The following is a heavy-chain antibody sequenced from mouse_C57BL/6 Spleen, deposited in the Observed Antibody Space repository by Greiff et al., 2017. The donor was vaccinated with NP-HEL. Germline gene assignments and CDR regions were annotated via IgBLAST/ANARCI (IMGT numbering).Heavy chain of an antibody. CDR3: ARDRKDGNYENWYFDV. D-gene: IGHD2-1*01. Sequence: VQLKQSGPGLVKPSQSLSLTCSVTGYSITSGYYWNWIRQFPGNKLEWMGYISYDGSNNYNPSLKNRISITRDTSKNQFFLKLNSVTTEDTATYYCARDRKDGNYENWYFDVWGTGTTVTVSS. CDR1: GYSITSGYY. V-gene: IGHV3-6*01. CDR2: ISYDGSN. J-gene: IGHJ1*03.